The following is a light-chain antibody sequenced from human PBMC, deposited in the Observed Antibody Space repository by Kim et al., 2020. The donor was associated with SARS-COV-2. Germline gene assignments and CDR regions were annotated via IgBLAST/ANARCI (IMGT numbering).Light chain of an antibody. CDR3: NSRDSSGNHWV. J-gene: IGLJ3*02. Sequence: AFGQTVRITCQGESLRSYYASWYQQKPGQAPVLVIYGKNNRPSGIPDRFSGSSSGNTASLTITGAQAEDEADYYCNSRDSSGNHWVFGGGTQLTVL. V-gene: IGLV3-19*01. CDR1: SLRSYY. CDR2: GKN.